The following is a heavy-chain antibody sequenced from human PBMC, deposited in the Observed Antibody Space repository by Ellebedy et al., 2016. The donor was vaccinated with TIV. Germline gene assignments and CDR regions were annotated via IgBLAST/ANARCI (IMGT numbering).Heavy chain of an antibody. V-gene: IGHV3-74*01. CDR2: IDSDGSTT. D-gene: IGHD2-8*01. CDR3: ARGSDGQDY. Sequence: GESLKISCAASGFTFSNYWMHWVRQAPGKGLMWVSNIDSDGSTTIYADSVKGRFTISRDNAKNTLYLKMNSLTVEDTGLYYCARGSDGQDYWGQGTLVTVSS. J-gene: IGHJ4*02. CDR1: GFTFSNYW.